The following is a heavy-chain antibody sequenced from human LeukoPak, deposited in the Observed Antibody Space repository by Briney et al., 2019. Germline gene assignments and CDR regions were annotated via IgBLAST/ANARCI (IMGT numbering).Heavy chain of an antibody. V-gene: IGHV3-23*01. D-gene: IGHD3-16*01. Sequence: GGSLRLSCAASGFTFSSYAMSWVRQAPGKGLKWVSAISGSGGSTYYADAVKGRFTISRDNSKNTLYLQMNSLRAEDTAVYYCAKDEAGGYFDYWGQGTLVTVSS. CDR1: GFTFSSYA. J-gene: IGHJ4*02. CDR3: AKDEAGGYFDY. CDR2: ISGSGGST.